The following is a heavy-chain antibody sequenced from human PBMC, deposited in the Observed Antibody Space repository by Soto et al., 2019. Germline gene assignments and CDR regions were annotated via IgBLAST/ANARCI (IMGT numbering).Heavy chain of an antibody. CDR2: INAGNGNT. Sequence: GASVKVSCKASGYTFTNYAMHWVRQAPGQRLEWMGWINAGNGNTKYSQKFQGRVTITRDTSASTAYMELSSLRSEDTAVYYCARGTGIAAAGTSGWYFDYWGQGTLVTVSS. CDR1: GYTFTNYA. CDR3: ARGTGIAAAGTSGWYFDY. J-gene: IGHJ4*02. V-gene: IGHV1-3*01. D-gene: IGHD6-13*01.